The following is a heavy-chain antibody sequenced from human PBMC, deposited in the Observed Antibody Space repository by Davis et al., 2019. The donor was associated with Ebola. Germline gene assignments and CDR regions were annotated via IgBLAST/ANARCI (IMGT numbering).Heavy chain of an antibody. CDR3: ARGLSSSWYEGYYYGMDV. D-gene: IGHD6-13*01. V-gene: IGHV3-9*01. Sequence: PGGSLRLSCAASGFTFDDYAMHWVRQAPGKGLEWVSGISWNSGSIGYADSVKGRFTISRDNAKNSLYLQMNSLRAEDTAVYYCARGLSSSWYEGYYYGMDVWGQGTTVTVSS. CDR2: ISWNSGSI. CDR1: GFTFDDYA. J-gene: IGHJ6*02.